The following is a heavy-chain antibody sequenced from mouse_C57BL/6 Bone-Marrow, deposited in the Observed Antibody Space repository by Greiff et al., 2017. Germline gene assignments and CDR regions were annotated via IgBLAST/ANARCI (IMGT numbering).Heavy chain of an antibody. CDR1: GYTFTSYG. D-gene: IGHD1-1*01. J-gene: IGHJ1*03. CDR3: PLVRYPWYFDV. V-gene: IGHV1-81*01. CDR2: IYPTSGNT. Sequence: QVQLQQSGAELVRPGASVKLSCKASGYTFTSYGISWVKQRPGQGLEWIGEIYPTSGNTYYNEKFKGKATLTADTSSSTAYMELRSLTSEDSAVYFCPLVRYPWYFDVWGRGTAVTVSA.